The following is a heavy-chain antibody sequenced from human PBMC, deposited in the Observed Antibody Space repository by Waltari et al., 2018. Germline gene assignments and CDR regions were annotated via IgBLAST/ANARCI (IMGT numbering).Heavy chain of an antibody. CDR3: ARDKDTAGGYYYYGMDV. Sequence: QVQLVQSGAEVKKPGASVKVSCKASGYTFTSYAMHWVRLAPGQRLEWMGWINAGNGNTKYSQKFQGRVTITRDTSASTAYMELSSLRSEDTAVYYCARDKDTAGGYYYYGMDVWGQGTTVTVSS. CDR1: GYTFTSYA. CDR2: INAGNGNT. V-gene: IGHV1-3*01. D-gene: IGHD5-18*01. J-gene: IGHJ6*02.